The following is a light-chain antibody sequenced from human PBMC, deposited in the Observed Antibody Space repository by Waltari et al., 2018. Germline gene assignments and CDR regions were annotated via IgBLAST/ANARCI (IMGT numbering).Light chain of an antibody. CDR1: QSISSY. Sequence: IQITQSTYSLPASVGDRVTVTCRASQSISSYLNWYQQKPGKAPKLLIYAASSLQSGVPSRFSGSGSGTDFTLTISSLQPEDFATYYCQQSYSTPPTFGGGTKVEIK. CDR3: QQSYSTPPT. CDR2: AAS. J-gene: IGKJ4*01. V-gene: IGKV1-39*01.